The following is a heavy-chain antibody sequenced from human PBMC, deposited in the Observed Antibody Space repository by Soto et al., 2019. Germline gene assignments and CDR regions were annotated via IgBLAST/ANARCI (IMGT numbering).Heavy chain of an antibody. J-gene: IGHJ4*01. V-gene: IGHV3-23*01. D-gene: IGHD3-16*01. CDR2: VSASGLNT. CDR3: AKDRPRWTSGSGVAY. CDR1: GFTFSTYA. Sequence: EVQLLESGGKLVQPGGSLTLSCAASGFTFSTYAMAWVRQAPGKGLEWVSGVSASGLNTDYADPVKGRFYISRDNSKNTESLHMNGLRAEDRALYYCAKDRPRWTSGSGVAYWGHGKPVTVSS.